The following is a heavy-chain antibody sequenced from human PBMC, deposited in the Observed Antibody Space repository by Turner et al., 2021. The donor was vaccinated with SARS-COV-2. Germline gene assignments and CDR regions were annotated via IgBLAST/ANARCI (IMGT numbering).Heavy chain of an antibody. Sequence: QVQLVQSGAEVKKPGASVKVSCKASGYTFTGYYMHWVRQAPGQGLEWMGWINLNSGDTNYAQKFQGRVTMTRDTSISTAYMELSRLKSDDTAVYYCARVYSSSWEYYFDYWGQGTLVTVSS. CDR3: ARVYSSSWEYYFDY. J-gene: IGHJ4*02. CDR2: INLNSGDT. V-gene: IGHV1-2*02. D-gene: IGHD6-13*01. CDR1: GYTFTGYY.